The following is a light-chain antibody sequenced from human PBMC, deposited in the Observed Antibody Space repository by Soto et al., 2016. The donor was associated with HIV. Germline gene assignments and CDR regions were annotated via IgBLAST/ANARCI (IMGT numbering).Light chain of an antibody. J-gene: IGKJ1*01. V-gene: IGKV1-39*01. Sequence: DIQMTQFPSTLSASIGDRVTITCRTSQRISTYLNWYQQKPGKAPNLLIYAASNLQSGVPSRFSGSGSGTDFTLTISNLQPEDFATYYCQQSYNTPPWTFGQGTKLEIK. CDR2: AAS. CDR3: QQSYNTPPWT. CDR1: QRISTY.